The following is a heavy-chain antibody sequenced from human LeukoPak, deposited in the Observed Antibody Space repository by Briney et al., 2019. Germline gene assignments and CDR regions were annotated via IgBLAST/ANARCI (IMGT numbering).Heavy chain of an antibody. CDR2: INTDGDNT. CDR1: GFTFSDYW. J-gene: IGHJ4*02. Sequence: GGSLRLSCAASGFTFSDYWMHWVRKAPGKGLVWVSRINTDGDNTTYADSVKGRFTISRDNAKNTLYLQMNSLRAEDTAVYYCAIGNYALGWGQGTLVTVSS. CDR3: AIGNYALG. V-gene: IGHV3-74*01. D-gene: IGHD3-16*01.